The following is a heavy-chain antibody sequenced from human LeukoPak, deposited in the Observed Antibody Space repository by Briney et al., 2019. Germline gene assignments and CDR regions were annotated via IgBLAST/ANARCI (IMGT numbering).Heavy chain of an antibody. CDR3: ARVEEGYGSGRRENYYYYYMDV. Sequence: ASETLSLTCSVSGYSISSGNYWGWIRLPPGKGLQWIGSIYHSGSTYYNPSLKSRVTISVNTSKNQFSLKLSSVTAADTAVYYCARVEEGYGSGRRENYYYYYMDVWGKGTTVTISS. CDR1: GYSISSGNY. V-gene: IGHV4-38-2*02. J-gene: IGHJ6*03. D-gene: IGHD3-10*01. CDR2: IYHSGST.